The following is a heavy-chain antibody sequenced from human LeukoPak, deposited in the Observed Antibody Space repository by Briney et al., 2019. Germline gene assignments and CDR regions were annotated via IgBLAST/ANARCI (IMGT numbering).Heavy chain of an antibody. CDR3: ARLVNVVLPAYFDY. V-gene: IGHV4-4*09. Sequence: SETLSLICTVSGGSISSYYWSWIRQPPGKGLECIGYIYTSGSTNYNPSLKSRVTISVDTPKNQFSLKLSSVTAADTAVYYCARLVNVVLPAYFDYWGQGTLVTVSS. CDR2: IYTSGST. D-gene: IGHD2-2*01. CDR1: GGSISSYY. J-gene: IGHJ4*02.